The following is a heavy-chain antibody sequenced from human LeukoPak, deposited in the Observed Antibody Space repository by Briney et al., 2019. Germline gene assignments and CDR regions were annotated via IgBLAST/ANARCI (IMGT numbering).Heavy chain of an antibody. Sequence: ASVKVSCKASGGTFSSYAISWVRQAPGQGLEWMGGIIPIFGTANYAQKFQGRVTITADESTSTAYMELSSLRSEDTAVYYCATPRQRGYSWSQYYYMDVWGKGTTVTVSS. V-gene: IGHV1-69*13. CDR2: IIPIFGTA. D-gene: IGHD5-18*01. CDR1: GGTFSSYA. CDR3: ATPRQRGYSWSQYYYMDV. J-gene: IGHJ6*03.